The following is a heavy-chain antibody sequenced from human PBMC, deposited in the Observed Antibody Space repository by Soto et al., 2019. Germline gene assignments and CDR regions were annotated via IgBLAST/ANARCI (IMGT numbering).Heavy chain of an antibody. CDR3: ARALYDYIWGSYRFLRFDY. Sequence: GSLRLSCAASGFTFSSYWMSWVRQAPGKGLEWVANIKQDGSEKYYVDSVKGRFTISRDNAKNSLYLQMNSLRAEDTAVYYCARALYDYIWGSYRFLRFDYWGQGTLVTVSS. J-gene: IGHJ4*02. CDR1: GFTFSSYW. V-gene: IGHV3-7*01. CDR2: IKQDGSEK. D-gene: IGHD3-16*02.